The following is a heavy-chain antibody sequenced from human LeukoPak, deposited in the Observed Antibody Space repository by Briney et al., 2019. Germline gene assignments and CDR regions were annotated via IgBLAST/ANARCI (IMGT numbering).Heavy chain of an antibody. CDR1: GFTFSSYG. CDR3: VGGMITSGGLIFKPFDF. CDR2: IRYDGTNK. D-gene: IGHD3-16*01. J-gene: IGHJ4*02. V-gene: IGHV3-30*02. Sequence: PGGSLRLSCAASGFTFSSYGMHWVRQAPGKGLEWVAFIRYDGTNKYNADSVKGRFTISRDNSKNTLYLQLNSLRAEDTAVYYCVGGMITSGGLIFKPFDFWGQGTLVTVSS.